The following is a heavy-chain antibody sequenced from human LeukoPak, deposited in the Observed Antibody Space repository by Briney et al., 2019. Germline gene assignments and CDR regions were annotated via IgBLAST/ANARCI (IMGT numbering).Heavy chain of an antibody. D-gene: IGHD3-10*01. CDR1: GFTFSSYG. CDR2: IRYDGSNK. Sequence: PGGSLRLSCAASGFTFSSYGMHWVRQAPGKGLEWVAFIRYDGSNKYYADSVKGRFTISRDNSKNTLYLQMNSLRAEDTAVYYCAKVAQYYYGSGSYSYYYYYMDVWGKGTTVTVSS. J-gene: IGHJ6*03. V-gene: IGHV3-30*02. CDR3: AKVAQYYYGSGSYSYYYYYMDV.